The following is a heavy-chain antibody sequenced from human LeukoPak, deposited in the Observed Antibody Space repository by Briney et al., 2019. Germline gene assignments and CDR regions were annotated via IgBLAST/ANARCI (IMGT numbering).Heavy chain of an antibody. CDR1: GFTFSSYA. Sequence: RGGSLRLTCAASGFTFSSYAMSWVRQAPGKGLEWVSAISGSGGSTYYADSVKGRFTISRDNAKNSLDLQMNSLIAEDTAVYYCAGDSSRSSGNNWYFDYWGQGTLVTVSS. J-gene: IGHJ4*02. CDR3: AGDSSRSSGNNWYFDY. V-gene: IGHV3-23*01. CDR2: ISGSGGST. D-gene: IGHD3-10*01.